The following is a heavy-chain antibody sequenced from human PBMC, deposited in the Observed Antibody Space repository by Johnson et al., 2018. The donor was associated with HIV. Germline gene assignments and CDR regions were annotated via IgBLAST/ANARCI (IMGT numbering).Heavy chain of an antibody. D-gene: IGHD3-10*01. Sequence: VQLVESGGGLVQPGGSLRLSCAASGFTFSSYAMSWVRQAPGKGLEWVANIKEDGSEKNYVDSVKGRFTISRDHAKNSVYLQRNSLQAEDTARYYCAKEALTYYDSSGSYYPVHDAFDIWGLGTLVTVSS. V-gene: IGHV3-7*05. CDR1: GFTFSSYA. CDR2: IKEDGSEK. J-gene: IGHJ3*02. CDR3: AKEALTYYDSSGSYYPVHDAFDI.